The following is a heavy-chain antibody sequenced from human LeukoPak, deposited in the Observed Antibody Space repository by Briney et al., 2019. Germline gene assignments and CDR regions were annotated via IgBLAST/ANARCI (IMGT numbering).Heavy chain of an antibody. CDR1: GFTFSSYS. J-gene: IGHJ4*02. V-gene: IGHV3-21*01. D-gene: IGHD1-26*01. CDR3: ASNPTTLSGSYSL. Sequence: GGSLRLSCAASGFTFSSYSMNWVRQAPGKGLEWVSSISRSSSYIYYADSVKCRFTISRDNAKSSLYLQMNSLRAEDTAVYYCASNPTTLSGSYSLWGQGTLVTVSS. CDR2: ISRSSSYI.